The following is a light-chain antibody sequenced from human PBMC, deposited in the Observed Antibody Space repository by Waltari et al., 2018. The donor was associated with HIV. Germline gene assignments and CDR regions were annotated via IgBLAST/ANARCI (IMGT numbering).Light chain of an antibody. Sequence: DIVMTQSPDSLTVSLGERATINCKSSRSVLYSSDNKNYLVWYQQKSGQSPKVVIYWASTRESGVPDRFSGSGSGTDFTLTISSLQAEDVALYYCQQYFKTPYTFGQGTKVEI. CDR1: RSVLYSSDNKNY. CDR2: WAS. J-gene: IGKJ2*01. CDR3: QQYFKTPYT. V-gene: IGKV4-1*01.